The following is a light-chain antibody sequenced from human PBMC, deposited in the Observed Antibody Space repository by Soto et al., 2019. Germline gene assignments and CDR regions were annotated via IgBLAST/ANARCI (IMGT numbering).Light chain of an antibody. J-gene: IGLJ3*02. CDR3: QSYDSSLSGWV. V-gene: IGLV1-40*01. CDR1: SSNIGGGYD. CDR2: GNS. Sequence: QSLLTQPPSVSGAPGQRVTISCTGSSSNIGGGYDVHWYQQLPGTAPKLLIYGNSNRPSGVPDRFSGSKSGTSASLAITGLQAEDEADYYCQSYDSSLSGWVFGGGTKLTVL.